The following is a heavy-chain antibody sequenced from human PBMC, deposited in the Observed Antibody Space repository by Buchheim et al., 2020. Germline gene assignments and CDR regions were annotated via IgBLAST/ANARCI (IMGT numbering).Heavy chain of an antibody. V-gene: IGHV3-21*01. J-gene: IGHJ5*02. CDR1: GFTFSSYS. CDR3: ARNSLEGTNSWFDP. D-gene: IGHD2-8*01. CDR2: ISSSSSYI. Sequence: EVQLVESGGGLVKPGGSLRLSCAASGFTFSSYSMNWVRQAPGKGLEWVSSISSSSSYIYSADSVKGRFTISRDNAKNTLYLQMNRLRAEDTAVYYCARNSLEGTNSWFDPWGQGT.